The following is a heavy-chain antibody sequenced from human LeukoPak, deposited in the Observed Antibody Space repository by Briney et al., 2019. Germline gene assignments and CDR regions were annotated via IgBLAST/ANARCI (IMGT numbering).Heavy chain of an antibody. CDR3: ARVPYSSGWPGGYY. CDR1: GGSITSADDF. V-gene: IGHV4-30-4*01. J-gene: IGHJ4*02. Sequence: SETLSLTCTVSGGSITSADDFWSWIRQPPGKGLEWIGYIYHSGTTTYNPSLSGRVTMSVDTSKNQFSLKLSSVTAADTAVYYCARVPYSSGWPGGYYWGQGTLVTVSS. D-gene: IGHD6-19*01. CDR2: IYHSGTT.